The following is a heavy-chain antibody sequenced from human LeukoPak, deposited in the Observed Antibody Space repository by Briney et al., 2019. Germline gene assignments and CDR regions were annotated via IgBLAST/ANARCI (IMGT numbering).Heavy chain of an antibody. CDR3: ARGPSYYDSSGYSPGAFDI. D-gene: IGHD3-22*01. Sequence: SGGSLRLSCAASGFTFSSYAMHWVRQAPGKGLEWVAVISYDGSNKYYAGSVKGRFTISRDNSKNTLYLQMNSLRAEDTAVYYCARGPSYYDSSGYSPGAFDIWGQGTMVTVSS. V-gene: IGHV3-30-3*01. J-gene: IGHJ3*02. CDR2: ISYDGSNK. CDR1: GFTFSSYA.